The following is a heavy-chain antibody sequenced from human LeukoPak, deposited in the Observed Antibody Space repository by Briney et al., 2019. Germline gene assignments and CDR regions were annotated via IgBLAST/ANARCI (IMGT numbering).Heavy chain of an antibody. CDR2: IKQDESEK. V-gene: IGHV3-7*03. CDR1: GFTFSSYW. D-gene: IGHD3-3*01. J-gene: IGHJ6*02. CDR3: ARDDYDFWSGSPYYYGMDV. Sequence: GGSLRLSCAASGFTFSSYWMSWVRQAPGKGLEWVANIKQDESEKYYVDSVKGRFTISRDNAKNSLYLQMNSLRAEDTAVYYCARDDYDFWSGSPYYYGMDVWGQGTTVTVSS.